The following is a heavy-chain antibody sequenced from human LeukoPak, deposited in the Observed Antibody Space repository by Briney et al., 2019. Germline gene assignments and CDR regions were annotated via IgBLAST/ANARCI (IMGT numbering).Heavy chain of an antibody. J-gene: IGHJ4*02. CDR2: IWYDGSNE. D-gene: IGHD2-2*01. CDR3: ARGVVPAELDY. V-gene: IGHV3-33*01. CDR1: GFTFSSYG. Sequence: PGRSLRLSCAASGFTFSSYGMHWARQAPGKGLEWVAVIWYDGSNEYYADSVKGRFTISRDNSKNTLYLQMNSLRAEDTAVYYCARGVVPAELDYWGQGTLVTVSS.